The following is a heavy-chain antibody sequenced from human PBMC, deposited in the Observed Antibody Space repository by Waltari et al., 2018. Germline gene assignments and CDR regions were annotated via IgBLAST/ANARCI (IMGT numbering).Heavy chain of an antibody. CDR3: ARAGYCSGGSCRPYYYYGMDV. Sequence: QVQLVQSGAEVKKPGSSVKVSCKASGGTFSSYPISWVRQAPGHGLSWRGGIIPIFGTANYAQKFQGRVTITTDESTSTAYMELSSLRSEDTAVYYCARAGYCSGGSCRPYYYYGMDVWGQGTTVTVSS. V-gene: IGHV1-69*05. CDR1: GGTFSSYP. J-gene: IGHJ6*02. CDR2: IIPIFGTA. D-gene: IGHD2-15*01.